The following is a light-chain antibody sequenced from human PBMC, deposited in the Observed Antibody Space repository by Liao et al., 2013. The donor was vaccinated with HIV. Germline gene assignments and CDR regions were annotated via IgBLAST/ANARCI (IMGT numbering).Light chain of an antibody. CDR1: QSFDQS. V-gene: IGLV3-1*01. CDR3: QAWDSSTDYV. CDR2: QDT. Sequence: SYELTQPPSLSVSPGQTAHITCTGAQSFDQSAFWYQQRPGQSPVLVIYQDTKRPSGIPERFSGSNSGNTATLTISGTQAMDEADYYCQAWDSSTDYVFGTGTTVTVL. J-gene: IGLJ1*01.